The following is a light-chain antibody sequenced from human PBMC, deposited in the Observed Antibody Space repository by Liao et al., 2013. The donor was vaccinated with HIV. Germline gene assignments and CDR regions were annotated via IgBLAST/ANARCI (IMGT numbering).Light chain of an antibody. J-gene: IGLJ2*01. CDR3: QVWDSSSDHEV. CDR2: QDT. CDR1: KLGDKY. V-gene: IGLV3-1*01. Sequence: SYELTQPPSVSVSPGQTASITCSGDKLGDKYTCWYQQKPGQSPVLVIYQDTKRPSGIPERFSGSNFGNTATLTISRVEAGDEADYYCQVWDSSSDHEVFGGGTKLTVL.